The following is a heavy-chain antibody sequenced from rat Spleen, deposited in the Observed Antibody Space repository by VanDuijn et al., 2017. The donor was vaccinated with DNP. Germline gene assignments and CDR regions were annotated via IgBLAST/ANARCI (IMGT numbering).Heavy chain of an antibody. D-gene: IGHD1-11*01. V-gene: IGHV1-43*01. CDR3: AGGSRVWFAY. Sequence: QVQLRQSGAEPAKPGSSVKISCKASGYTFTTYYMTWIKQTTGQGLEYIGYINTGSGGTNYNEKFKGKATLTVDKSSSTAFMQLSSLTPDDSAVYYCAGGSRVWFAYWGQGTLVTVSS. CDR2: INTGSGGT. CDR1: GYTFTTYY. J-gene: IGHJ3*01.